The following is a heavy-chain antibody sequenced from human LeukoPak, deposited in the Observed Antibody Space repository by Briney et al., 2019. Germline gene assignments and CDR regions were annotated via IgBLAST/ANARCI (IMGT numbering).Heavy chain of an antibody. J-gene: IGHJ5*02. CDR1: GGSFSGYY. CDR3: ARARSSWPSNWFDP. D-gene: IGHD6-13*01. V-gene: IGHV4-59*01. CDR2: IYYSGST. Sequence: PSETLSLTCAVYGGSFSGYYWSWIRQPPGKGLEWIGYIYYSGSTNYNPSLKSRVTISVDTSKNQFSLKLSSVTAADTAVYYCARARSSWPSNWFDPWGQGTLVTVSS.